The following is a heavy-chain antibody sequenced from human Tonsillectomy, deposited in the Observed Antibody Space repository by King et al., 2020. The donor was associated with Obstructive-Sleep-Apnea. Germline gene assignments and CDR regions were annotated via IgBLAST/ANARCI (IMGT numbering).Heavy chain of an antibody. J-gene: IGHJ4*02. D-gene: IGHD3-9*01. CDR2: ITYDGDND. CDR3: ASSDFLTGRYF. CDR1: GFNFSRYA. Sequence: QVQLVESGGGVVQPGRSLRLSCAASGFNFSRYAMNWVRQGPGMRLEWVSLITYDGDNDYYADSVKGRFTISRDNSKNTLYLQMNSLRADDTAVYYCASSDFLTGRYFWGQGTLVTVSS. V-gene: IGHV3-30-3*01.